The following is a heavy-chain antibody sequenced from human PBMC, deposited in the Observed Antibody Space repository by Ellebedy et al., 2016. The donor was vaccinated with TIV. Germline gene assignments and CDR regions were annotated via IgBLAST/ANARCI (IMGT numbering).Heavy chain of an antibody. CDR3: ARAVGTSGTGAPY. D-gene: IGHD3-10*01. V-gene: IGHV3-48*01. Sequence: PGGSLRLSCAASGFTYSSYSMNRVRQAPGKGLEWVSYISSSSSTIYYADSVKGRFTISRDNAKNSLYLQMNSLRVEDTAVYYCARAVGTSGTGAPYWGQGTLVSVSS. CDR1: GFTYSSYS. J-gene: IGHJ4*02. CDR2: ISSSSSTI.